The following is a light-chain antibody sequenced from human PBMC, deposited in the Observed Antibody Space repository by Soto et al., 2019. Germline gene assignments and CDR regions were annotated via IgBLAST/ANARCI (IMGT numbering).Light chain of an antibody. CDR1: SSDVGSYNL. V-gene: IGLV2-23*01. CDR3: CSYAGSSTPYYV. J-gene: IGLJ1*01. Sequence: QSALTQPASVSGSPGQSITIYCTGTSSDVGSYNLVSWYQQHPGKAPKLMIYEGSKRPSGVSNRFSGSKSGNTASLTISGLQAEDEADYYCCSYAGSSTPYYVFGTGTQLTVL. CDR2: EGS.